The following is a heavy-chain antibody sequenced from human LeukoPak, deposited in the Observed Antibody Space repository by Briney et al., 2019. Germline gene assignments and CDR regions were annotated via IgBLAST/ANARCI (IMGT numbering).Heavy chain of an antibody. CDR2: IYYSGST. CDR3: ARAGRLRFGEFDAFDI. D-gene: IGHD3-10*01. V-gene: IGHV4-59*01. Sequence: KASETLSLTCTVSGGSISSYYWSWIRRPPGKGLEWIGYIYYSGSTNYNPSLKSRVTISVDTSKNQFSLKLSSVTAADTAVYYCARAGRLRFGEFDAFDIWGQGTMVTVSS. CDR1: GGSISSYY. J-gene: IGHJ3*02.